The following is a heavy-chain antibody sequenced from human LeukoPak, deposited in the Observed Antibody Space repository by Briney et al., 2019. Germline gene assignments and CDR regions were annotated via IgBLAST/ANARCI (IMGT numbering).Heavy chain of an antibody. D-gene: IGHD6-19*01. CDR1: GFTFSSYG. Sequence: GRSLRLSCAASGFTFSSYGMHWVRQAPGKGLEWVAVIWYDGSNKYYADSVKGRFTISRDNSKNTLYLQMNSLRAEDTAVYYCARGAVADLPYFDYWGQGTLVTVSS. J-gene: IGHJ4*02. CDR2: IWYDGSNK. CDR3: ARGAVADLPYFDY. V-gene: IGHV3-33*01.